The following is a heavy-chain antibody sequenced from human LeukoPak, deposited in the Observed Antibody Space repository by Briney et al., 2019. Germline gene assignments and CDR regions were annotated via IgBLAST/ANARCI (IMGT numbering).Heavy chain of an antibody. CDR1: GYTFTDYS. D-gene: IGHD3-22*01. J-gene: IGHJ3*02. CDR2: ISAYNGNT. Sequence: ASVKVSCKASGYTFTDYSISWVRQAPGQGLEWMGWISAYNGNTNSPQKLQGRVTMSTDTYTSTAYMELWRLRSDDTAVYYCARVRGRLRRDYYDGTGYQNDAFDIWGQGTMVTVSS. CDR3: ARVRGRLRRDYYDGTGYQNDAFDI. V-gene: IGHV1-18*01.